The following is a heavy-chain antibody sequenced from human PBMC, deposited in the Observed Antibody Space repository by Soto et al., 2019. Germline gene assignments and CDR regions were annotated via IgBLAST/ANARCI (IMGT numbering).Heavy chain of an antibody. J-gene: IGHJ4*02. D-gene: IGHD6-19*01. CDR3: ARARSSGWYNDY. CDR2: ISNSGSNK. V-gene: IGHV3-30-3*01. Sequence: GRPLRLSSAAYGFTFSSYSMHWVSQAPGKGLEWVPVISNSGSNKYYADSVKGRFTISRDNSKNSLYLQMNSLRAEDTAVYYCARARSSGWYNDYWGQGSLVTVSS. CDR1: GFTFSSYS.